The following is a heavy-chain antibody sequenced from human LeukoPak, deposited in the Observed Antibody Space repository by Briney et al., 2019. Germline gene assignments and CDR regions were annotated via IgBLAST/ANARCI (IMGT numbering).Heavy chain of an antibody. Sequence: GGSLRLSCAASGFTFSSYGMHWVRQAPGKGLEWAAFIRYDGSNKYYADSVKGRFTISRDNSKNTLYLQMNSLRAEDTAVYYCAKDLGQWLAQYYFDYWGQGTLVTVSS. V-gene: IGHV3-30*02. CDR3: AKDLGQWLAQYYFDY. D-gene: IGHD6-19*01. CDR1: GFTFSSYG. J-gene: IGHJ4*02. CDR2: IRYDGSNK.